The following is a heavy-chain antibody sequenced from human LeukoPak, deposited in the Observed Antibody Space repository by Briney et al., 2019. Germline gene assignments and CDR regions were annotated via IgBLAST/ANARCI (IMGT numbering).Heavy chain of an antibody. CDR1: GFTFDDYG. J-gene: IGHJ5*02. Sequence: RPGGSLRLSCAASGFTFDDYGMSWVRQAPGKGLELVSGINWNGGSTGYADSVKGRFTISRDNAKNSLYLQMNSLGAEDTALYYCARVYDYGDNWFDPWGQGTLVTVSS. V-gene: IGHV3-20*04. D-gene: IGHD4-17*01. CDR3: ARVYDYGDNWFDP. CDR2: INWNGGST.